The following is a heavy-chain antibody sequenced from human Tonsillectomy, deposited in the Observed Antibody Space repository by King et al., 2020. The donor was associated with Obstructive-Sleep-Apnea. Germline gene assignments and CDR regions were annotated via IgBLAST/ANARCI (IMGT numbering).Heavy chain of an antibody. D-gene: IGHD6-13*01. CDR1: GFAFSSYS. V-gene: IGHV3-21*01. J-gene: IGHJ4*02. CDR2: ISSSSSYI. Sequence: VQLVESGGGLVKPGGSLRLSCAASGFAFSSYSMNWVRQAPGKGLEWVSSISSSSSYIYYADSVKGRFTISRDNAKNSLYLQMNSLRAEDTAVYYCARGKPSSPRAPLDYWGQGTLVTVSS. CDR3: ARGKPSSPRAPLDY.